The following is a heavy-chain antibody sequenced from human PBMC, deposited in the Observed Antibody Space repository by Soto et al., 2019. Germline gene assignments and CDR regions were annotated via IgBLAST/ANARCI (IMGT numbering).Heavy chain of an antibody. CDR1: GFSFRIYS. Sequence: GGSLRLSCVVSGFSFRIYSMNWVRQAPGKGLEWFSYISSDSGTIYYADSLKGRFTISRDNGKNSLYLQMNSLTDEDTAVYYCARGRLWSFDFWGQGTLVTVSS. J-gene: IGHJ4*02. D-gene: IGHD3-10*01. CDR2: ISSDSGTI. V-gene: IGHV3-48*02. CDR3: ARGRLWSFDF.